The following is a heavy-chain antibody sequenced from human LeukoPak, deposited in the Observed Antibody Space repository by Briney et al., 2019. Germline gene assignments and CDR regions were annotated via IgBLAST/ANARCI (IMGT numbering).Heavy chain of an antibody. CDR1: GGSINGHS. CDR2: IYYSRST. D-gene: IGHD3-16*01. J-gene: IGHJ5*02. Sequence: SETLSLTCTVSGGSINGHSWSWIRQPPGKGLEWIGYIYYSRSTNYNPSLKSRVTISVDTSKNQFSLKVSSVTAADTAVYYCARHDSSGGIDWFDPWGQGTLVTVSS. V-gene: IGHV4-59*11. CDR3: ARHDSSGGIDWFDP.